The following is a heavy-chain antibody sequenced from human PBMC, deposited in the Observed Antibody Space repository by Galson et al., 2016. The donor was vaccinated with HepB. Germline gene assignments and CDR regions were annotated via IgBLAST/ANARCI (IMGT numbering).Heavy chain of an antibody. CDR3: ARDRRPAGAFKSDRVGAADY. D-gene: IGHD5-12*01. CDR1: GFTFRTYS. J-gene: IGHJ4*02. CDR2: VSFDGKNN. V-gene: IGHV3-30*04. Sequence: SLRLSCAPSGFTFRTYSMHWVRQAPGKGLEWVALVSFDGKNNFYADSVKGRFTISKDNSQSTLFLQMNSLRTDDTAVYFCARDRRPAGAFKSDRVGAADYWGQGTLVSVSS.